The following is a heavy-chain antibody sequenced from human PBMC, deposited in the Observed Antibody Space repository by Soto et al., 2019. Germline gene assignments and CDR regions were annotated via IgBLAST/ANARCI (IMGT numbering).Heavy chain of an antibody. D-gene: IGHD2-21*02. CDR1: GGTFSSYA. CDR2: IIPIFGTA. Sequence: QVQLVQSGAEVKKPGSSVKVSCKASGGTFSSYAISWVRQAPGQGLEWMGGIIPIFGTANYAQKFQGRVTITADESTSTAYMELSSLRSEDTAVYYCASLSKMVTDYYYYGMDVWGQGNTVTVSS. V-gene: IGHV1-69*12. J-gene: IGHJ6*02. CDR3: ASLSKMVTDYYYYGMDV.